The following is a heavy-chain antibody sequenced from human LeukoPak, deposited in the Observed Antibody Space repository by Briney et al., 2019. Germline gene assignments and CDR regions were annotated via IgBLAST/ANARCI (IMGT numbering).Heavy chain of an antibody. V-gene: IGHV3-48*01. CDR1: GFTFSSYS. CDR2: ISSASNTI. Sequence: GGSLRLSXAASGFTFSSYSMNWVRQAPRKGLEWLSYISSASNTIYYADSVKGRFTISRDNAKNSLYLQMNSLRAEDTAIYYCARAYSSSWYDYWGQGTLVTVSS. D-gene: IGHD6-13*01. CDR3: ARAYSSSWYDY. J-gene: IGHJ4*02.